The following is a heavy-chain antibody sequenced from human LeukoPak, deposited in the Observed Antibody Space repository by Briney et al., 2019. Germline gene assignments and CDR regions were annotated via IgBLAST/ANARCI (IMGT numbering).Heavy chain of an antibody. D-gene: IGHD2-2*01. CDR3: AGQARPGAAEGAFDI. CDR2: ISTAGDP. J-gene: IGHJ3*02. CDR1: GFTFSSYD. Sequence: GGSLRLSCTASGFTFSSYDMHCVRQDKGKGLEWVSAISTAGDPYYLGSVKGRFTISRENAKNSFYLQMNSLRAGDTAVYYCAGQARPGAAEGAFDIWGQGTMVTVSS. V-gene: IGHV3-13*05.